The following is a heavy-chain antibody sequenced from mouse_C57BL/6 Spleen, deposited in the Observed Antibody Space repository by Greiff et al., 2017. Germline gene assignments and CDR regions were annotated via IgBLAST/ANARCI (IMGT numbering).Heavy chain of an antibody. CDR2: IYPGSGNT. D-gene: IGHD2-4*01. Sequence: VQRVESGAELVRPGASVKLSCKASGYTFTDYYINWVKQRPGQGLEWIARIYPGSGNTYYNEKFKGKATLTAEKSSSTAYMQLSSLTSEDSAVYFCASGGDYGLYAMDYWGQGTSVTVSS. J-gene: IGHJ4*01. CDR3: ASGGDYGLYAMDY. V-gene: IGHV1-76*01. CDR1: GYTFTDYY.